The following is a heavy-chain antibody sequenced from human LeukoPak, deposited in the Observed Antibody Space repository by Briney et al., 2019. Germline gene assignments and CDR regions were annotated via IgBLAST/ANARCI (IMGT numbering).Heavy chain of an antibody. CDR3: GRSPIPARYYYYYMDV. CDR2: IYSGGST. Sequence: GGSLRLSCAASGFTVSSNYMSWVRQAPGKGLEWVSVIYSGGSTYYADSVKGRFTISRDNSKNTLYRQMNSLRAEDTAVYYCGRSPIPARYYYYYMDVWGKGTTVTVSS. V-gene: IGHV3-53*01. J-gene: IGHJ6*03. CDR1: GFTVSSNY.